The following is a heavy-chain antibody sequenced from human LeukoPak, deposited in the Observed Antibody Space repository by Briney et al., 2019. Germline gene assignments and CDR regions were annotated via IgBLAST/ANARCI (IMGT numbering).Heavy chain of an antibody. J-gene: IGHJ5*02. CDR3: ARGGTLQIQLWQENWFDP. V-gene: IGHV1-69*10. CDR2: XXXXXGIA. Sequence: QAXXQGXXGVGXXXXXXGIAKYAQKFQGRVTITADKSTSTAYVELSSLSSEDTAVYYCARGGTLQIQLWQENWFDPWGQGTLVTVSS. D-gene: IGHD5-18*01.